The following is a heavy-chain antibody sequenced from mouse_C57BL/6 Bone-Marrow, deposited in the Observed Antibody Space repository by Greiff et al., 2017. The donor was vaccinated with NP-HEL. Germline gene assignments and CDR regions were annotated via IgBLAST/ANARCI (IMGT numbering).Heavy chain of an antibody. CDR3: ARSYYYGSSPYAMDY. CDR2: IYHRSGNT. Sequence: QVQLQPSGAELARPGASVKLSCKASGYTFTSYGISWVQQRTGQGLECIGEIYHRSGNTYYNEKFKGKATLTADKSSSTAYMELRILTSEDSAVYFCARSYYYGSSPYAMDYWGQGTSVTVSS. J-gene: IGHJ4*01. CDR1: GYTFTSYG. V-gene: IGHV1-81*01. D-gene: IGHD1-1*01.